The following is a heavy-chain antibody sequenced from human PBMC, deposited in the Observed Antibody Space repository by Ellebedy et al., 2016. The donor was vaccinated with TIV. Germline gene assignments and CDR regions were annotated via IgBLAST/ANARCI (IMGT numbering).Heavy chain of an antibody. CDR2: IILIFGTA. V-gene: IGHV1-69*06. Sequence: ASVKVSCKASGGTFSSYAISWVRQAPGQGLEWMGGIILIFGTANYAQKFQGRVTITADKSTSTAYMELSSLRSEDTAVYYCARAPPLFGDFGYYYYGMDVWGQGTTVTVSS. CDR3: ARAPPLFGDFGYYYYGMDV. CDR1: GGTFSSYA. J-gene: IGHJ6*02. D-gene: IGHD2-21*02.